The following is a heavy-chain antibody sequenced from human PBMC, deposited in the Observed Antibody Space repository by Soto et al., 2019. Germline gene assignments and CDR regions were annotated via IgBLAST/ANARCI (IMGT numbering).Heavy chain of an antibody. CDR2: IYYSGNT. CDR3: ARQGDANEYSYFDY. Sequence: SETLSLTCTVSGGSTSSSSYYWGWIRQPPGKGLEWIGSIYYSGNTYYNPSLKSRVTTSVDTSKNRFYLRLSSVTAADTAVYYCARQGDANEYSYFDYWGQGTPVTVSS. J-gene: IGHJ4*02. V-gene: IGHV4-39*01. CDR1: GGSTSSSSYY. D-gene: IGHD2-8*01.